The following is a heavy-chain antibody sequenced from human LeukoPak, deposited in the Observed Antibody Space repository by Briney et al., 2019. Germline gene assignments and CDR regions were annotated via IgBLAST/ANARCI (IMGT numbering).Heavy chain of an antibody. CDR2: VSSSSSYI. CDR1: GFIFSTYN. Sequence: GGSLRLSCAASGFIFSTYNMNWVRQSSGKGLEWISSVSSSSSYIYYIDSVKGRFAISRANAKNSLYLQMNSLRAEDTAVYYCARGGYIAARWKDYWGHGSLVTVSS. V-gene: IGHV3-21*01. CDR3: ARGGYIAARWKDY. J-gene: IGHJ4*01. D-gene: IGHD6-6*01.